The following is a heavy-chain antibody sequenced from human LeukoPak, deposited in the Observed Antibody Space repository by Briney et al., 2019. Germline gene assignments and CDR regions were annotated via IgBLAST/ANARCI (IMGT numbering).Heavy chain of an antibody. CDR3: VRGVSNY. CDR2: ISYDGRNK. D-gene: IGHD3-10*01. Sequence: GSSLRLSCAASGYTFSSYAMHWLRQAPGKGLEWVAVISYDGRNKYYADSVKGRFTISRDISKNTLYLQMNSLRAEDTAVYYCVRGVSNYWGQGTLVTVSS. J-gene: IGHJ4*02. CDR1: GYTFSSYA. V-gene: IGHV3-30*04.